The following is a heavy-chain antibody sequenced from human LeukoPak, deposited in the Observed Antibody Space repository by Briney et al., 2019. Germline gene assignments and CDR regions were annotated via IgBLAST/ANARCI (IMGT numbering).Heavy chain of an antibody. D-gene: IGHD3-10*01. V-gene: IGHV1-8*01. CDR1: GYTFTSYD. J-gene: IGHJ5*02. CDR2: MNPNSGNT. Sequence: ASVKVSCKASGYTFTSYDINWVRQATGQGLEWMGWMNPNSGNTGYARKFQGRVTMTRNTSISTAYMELSSLRSEDTAVYYCASPMVRGYNWFDPWGQGTLVTVSS. CDR3: ASPMVRGYNWFDP.